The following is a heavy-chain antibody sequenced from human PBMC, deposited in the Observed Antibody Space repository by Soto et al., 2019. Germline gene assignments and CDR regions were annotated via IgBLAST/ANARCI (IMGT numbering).Heavy chain of an antibody. V-gene: IGHV3-23*01. CDR1: GFIFSDHG. CDR3: ASSLSDWYFDL. J-gene: IGHJ2*01. Sequence: PGGSLRLSCVGTGFIFSDHGMTWVRQAPGKGLEWIASIGGDDPRGVSSYYGDSQEGRFTISRDNTRNTLFLQMDRLRVEDTALYYCASSLSDWYFDLWGRGTLVTVSS. CDR2: IGGDDPRGVSS.